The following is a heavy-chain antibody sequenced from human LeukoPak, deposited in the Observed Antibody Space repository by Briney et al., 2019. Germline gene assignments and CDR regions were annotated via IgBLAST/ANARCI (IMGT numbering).Heavy chain of an antibody. D-gene: IGHD2-2*01. J-gene: IGHJ4*02. V-gene: IGHV4-31*03. CDR3: ARGIVVVPAAYFDY. CDR2: IYYSGST. CDR1: GGSISSGGYY. Sequence: PSETLSLTCTVSGGSISSGGYYWSWLRQHPGTGLEWIGYIYYSGSTYYNPSLKSRVTISVDTSKNQFSLKLSSVTAADTAVYYCARGIVVVPAAYFDYWGQGTLVTVSS.